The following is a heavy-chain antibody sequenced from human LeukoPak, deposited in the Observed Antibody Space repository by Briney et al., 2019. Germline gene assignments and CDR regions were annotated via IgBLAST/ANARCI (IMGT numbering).Heavy chain of an antibody. Sequence: GGSLRLSCGASGFTFSSYAMSWVRQAPGKGLEWVSVISGSGGSTNYADSVKGRFTISRDNSKNTLYLQMNSLRAEDTAAYYCAKRAVGLTFDYWGQGTLVTVSS. CDR1: GFTFSSYA. V-gene: IGHV3-23*01. D-gene: IGHD1-26*01. CDR2: ISGSGGST. J-gene: IGHJ4*02. CDR3: AKRAVGLTFDY.